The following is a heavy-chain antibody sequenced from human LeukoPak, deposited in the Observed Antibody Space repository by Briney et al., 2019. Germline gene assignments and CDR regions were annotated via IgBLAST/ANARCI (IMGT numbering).Heavy chain of an antibody. V-gene: IGHV1-46*01. CDR3: ARGAVGYGDSYNYYNMDV. Sequence: ASVKVSCKASGYTFTSYYMHWVRQAPGQGLEWMGIINPSGGSTSYAQKFQGRVTMTRDTSTSTVYMELSSLRSEDTAAYYCARGAVGYGDSYNYYNMDVWGQGTTVTVSS. J-gene: IGHJ6*02. D-gene: IGHD4-17*01. CDR2: INPSGGST. CDR1: GYTFTSYY.